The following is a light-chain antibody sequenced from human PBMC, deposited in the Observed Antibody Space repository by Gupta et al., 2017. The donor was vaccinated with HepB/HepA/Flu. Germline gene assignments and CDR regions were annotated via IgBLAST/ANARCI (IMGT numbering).Light chain of an antibody. CDR2: QDF. J-gene: IGLJ1*01. CDR3: QAWDRSTGV. Sequence: YELTQPPSVSVSPGQTATITCSGENLGDKFTCWYQQKPGQSPVLVIYQDFKRPSGIPELFSGSNSGNTATLTISGTQAMDEADYYCQAWDRSTGVFGTGTKVTVL. V-gene: IGLV3-1*01. CDR1: NLGDKF.